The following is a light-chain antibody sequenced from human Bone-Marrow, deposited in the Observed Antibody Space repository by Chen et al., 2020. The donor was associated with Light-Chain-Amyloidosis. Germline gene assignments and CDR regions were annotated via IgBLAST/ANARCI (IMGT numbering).Light chain of an antibody. V-gene: IGLV2-14*01. Sequence: QSALTHPASVSGSPGQSVTILCTGTRGYVGTYNYVSWYHQHPGKAPKVMIYAVSNRPSGASNRFSGSKSGNTASLTISGLQAEDEADYYCSSFTSSSSYVFGPGTKVTVL. J-gene: IGLJ1*01. CDR3: SSFTSSSSYV. CDR1: RGYVGTYNY. CDR2: AVS.